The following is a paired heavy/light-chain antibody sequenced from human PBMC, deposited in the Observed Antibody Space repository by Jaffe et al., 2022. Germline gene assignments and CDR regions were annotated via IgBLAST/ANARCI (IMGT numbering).Heavy chain of an antibody. Sequence: QLQLQESGPGLVKPSETLSLTCTVSGGSISSSLSYWAWIRQPPGQGLESIGSIHYNGNTYYNPPLKSRVTISVDTSKSQFSLKLTSVTAADTAVYYCARHVSQTPSDASHAAGAFDIWGQGTMVTVSS. CDR2: IHYNGNT. D-gene: IGHD2-2*01. J-gene: IGHJ3*02. CDR3: ARHVSQTPSDASHAAGAFDI. CDR1: GGSISSSLSY. V-gene: IGHV4-39*01.
Light chain of an antibody. V-gene: IGLV2-23*01. CDR1: SSDVGKYNF. Sequence: QSALTQPASVSGSPGQSITISCTGTSSDVGKYNFVSWYQQHPGEAPKLMIYEGSKRPSGVSDRLSGSKSGNTASLTISGLQAEDEAHYYCCSHAGGPTWLFGGGTKLTVL. CDR3: CSHAGGPTWL. J-gene: IGLJ3*02. CDR2: EGS.